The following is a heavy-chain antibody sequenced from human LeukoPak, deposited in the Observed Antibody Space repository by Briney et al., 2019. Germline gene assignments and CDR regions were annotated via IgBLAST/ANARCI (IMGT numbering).Heavy chain of an antibody. CDR1: GFTVNNNY. J-gene: IGHJ4*02. V-gene: IGHV3-53*01. CDR3: ARGFGYCSGGSCYSHYYFDY. CDR2: IYSGGST. D-gene: IGHD2-15*01. Sequence: GGSLRLSCAASGFTVNNNYMSWVRQAPGKGLEWVSVIYSGGSTSYADSVKGRFTISRDNSKNTLYLQMNSLRAEDTAVYYCARGFGYCSGGSCYSHYYFDYWGQGTLVTVSS.